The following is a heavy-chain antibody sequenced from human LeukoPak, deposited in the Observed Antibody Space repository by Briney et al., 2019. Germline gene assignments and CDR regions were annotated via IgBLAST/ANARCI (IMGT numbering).Heavy chain of an antibody. CDR1: GDSVSSNSAA. CDR2: TYYRSKWYN. J-gene: IGHJ5*02. V-gene: IGHV6-1*01. D-gene: IGHD6-13*01. CDR3: AREGYSSSWCRDWFDP. Sequence: SQTLSLTCAISGDSVSSNSAAWNWIRQSSSRGLEWLGRTYYRSKWYNDYAVSVKSRITINPDTSKNQFSLQLNSVTPEDTAVYYCAREGYSSSWCRDWFDPWGQGTLVTVSS.